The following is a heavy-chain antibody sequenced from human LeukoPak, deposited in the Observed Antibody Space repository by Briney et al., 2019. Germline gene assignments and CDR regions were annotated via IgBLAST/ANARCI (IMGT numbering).Heavy chain of an antibody. CDR2: ISSSGSTI. J-gene: IGHJ4*02. CDR3: ARTLVVVTATSSY. D-gene: IGHD2-15*01. CDR1: GFTFSSYE. Sequence: PGGSLRLSCAASGFTFSSYEMNWVRQAPGKGPEWVSYISSSGSTIYYADSVRGRFTISRDNAKNPLYLQMNSLRAEDTAVYYCARTLVVVTATSSYWGQGTLVTVSS. V-gene: IGHV3-48*03.